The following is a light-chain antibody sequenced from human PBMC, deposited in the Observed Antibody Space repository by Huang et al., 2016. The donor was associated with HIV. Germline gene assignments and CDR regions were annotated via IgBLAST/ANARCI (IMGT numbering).Light chain of an antibody. Sequence: DIQMTQSPSSLSASVGDRVTVTCRTSQDIGNSLAWYQQRPGEVPKLLIYGSSTFQSGVPSRFNGSGSGTDFTLTISDLRPEDVATYFCQKYNSAPRTFGQGTRVEMK. V-gene: IGKV1-27*01. CDR2: GSS. CDR1: QDIGNS. J-gene: IGKJ1*01. CDR3: QKYNSAPRT.